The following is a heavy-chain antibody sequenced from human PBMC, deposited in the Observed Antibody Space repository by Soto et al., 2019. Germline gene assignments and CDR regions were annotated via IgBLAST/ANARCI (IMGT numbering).Heavy chain of an antibody. V-gene: IGHV4-59*01. D-gene: IGHD3-10*01. J-gene: IGHJ6*02. CDR1: GGSISSYY. Sequence: SETLSLTCTVSGGSISSYYWSWIRQPPGKGLEWIGYTYYSGSTNYNPSLKSRVTISVDTSKNQFSLKLSSVTAADTAVYYCARDAGGSGSHHGMDVWGQGTTVTVSS. CDR3: ARDAGGSGSHHGMDV. CDR2: TYYSGST.